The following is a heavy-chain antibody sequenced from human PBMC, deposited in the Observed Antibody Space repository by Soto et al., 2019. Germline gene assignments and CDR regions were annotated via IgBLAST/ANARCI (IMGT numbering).Heavy chain of an antibody. J-gene: IGHJ4*02. D-gene: IGHD7-27*01. V-gene: IGHV1-18*01. Sequence: VQLVQSGAEVKKPGASVKVSCKASGYTFTSYGISGVRQAPGQGLEWMGWISAYNGNTNYAQKLQGRVTMTTDTSTSPAYRALRSLRSADTALYYWAREPNSVDYLGQGTLVTVSS. CDR2: ISAYNGNT. CDR3: AREPNSVDY. CDR1: GYTFTSYG.